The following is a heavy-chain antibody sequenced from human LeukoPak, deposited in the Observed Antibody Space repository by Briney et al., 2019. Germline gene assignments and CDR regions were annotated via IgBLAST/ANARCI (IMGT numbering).Heavy chain of an antibody. J-gene: IGHJ4*02. Sequence: PGGSLRLSCAASGFTFSSYAMHWVRQAPGKGLEWVSSISSSSSYIYYADSVKGRFTISRDNAENSLYLQMNSLRAEDTAVYYCARDRGYCSSTSCYNFDYWGQGTLVTVSS. CDR3: ARDRGYCSSTSCYNFDY. V-gene: IGHV3-21*01. D-gene: IGHD2-2*01. CDR1: GFTFSSYA. CDR2: ISSSSSYI.